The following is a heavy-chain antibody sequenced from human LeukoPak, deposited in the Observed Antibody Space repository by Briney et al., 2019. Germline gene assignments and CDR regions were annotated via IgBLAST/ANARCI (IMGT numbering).Heavy chain of an antibody. CDR3: AKGAMVGATRGAFDI. V-gene: IGHV3-30*02. CDR1: GFTFSSYG. CDR2: IRYDGSNK. Sequence: GGSLRLSCAASGFTFSSYGMHWVRQAPGKGLEWVAFIRYDGSNKYYADSVKGRFTISRDNSKNTLYLQMNSLRAEDTAVYYCAKGAMVGATRGAFDIWGQGTMVTVSS. D-gene: IGHD1-26*01. J-gene: IGHJ3*02.